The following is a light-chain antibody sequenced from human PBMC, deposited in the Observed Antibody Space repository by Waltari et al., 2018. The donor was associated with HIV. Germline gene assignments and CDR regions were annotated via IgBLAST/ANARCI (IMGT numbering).Light chain of an antibody. J-gene: IGLJ2*01. CDR2: DNH. Sequence: QSVLTQPPSVSAAPGQRVAISCSGNSSNVAYNYVSWYRQLPGAAPQLLIFDNHKRPAGIPDRFSGSKSGASATLGITGLQTGDEADYHCGTWDISLSSVVFGGGTKLTVL. CDR3: GTWDISLSSVV. V-gene: IGLV1-51*01. CDR1: SSNVAYNY.